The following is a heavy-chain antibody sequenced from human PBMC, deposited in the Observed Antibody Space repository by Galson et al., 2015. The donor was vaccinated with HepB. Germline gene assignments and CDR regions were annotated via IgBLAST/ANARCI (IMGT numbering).Heavy chain of an antibody. CDR3: VKGGPAAQMDFDY. D-gene: IGHD2-2*01. J-gene: IGHJ4*02. CDR1: GFTFSSHA. Sequence: SLRLSCAASGFTFSSHAMSWVRQAPGKGLEWVSGISGSGGSINYADSVKGRFFISRDNSKNTLYLQMNSLRAEDTAVYSCVKGGPAAQMDFDYWGQGTLVTVSS. CDR2: ISGSGGSI. V-gene: IGHV3-23*01.